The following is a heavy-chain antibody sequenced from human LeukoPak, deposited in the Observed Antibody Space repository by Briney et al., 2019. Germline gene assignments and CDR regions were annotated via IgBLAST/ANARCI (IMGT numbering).Heavy chain of an antibody. D-gene: IGHD3-10*01. CDR3: AKXGGVYYGSGSYYQXAFDI. V-gene: IGHV3-23*01. Sequence: GGSLRLSCAASGFTFSSYAMSWVRQAPGKGLEWVSYISSASGSIYYADSVKGRFTISRDNSKNTLYLQMNSLRAEDTAVYYCAKXGGVYYGSGSYYQXAFDI. CDR2: ISSASGSI. J-gene: IGHJ3*02. CDR1: GFTFSSYA.